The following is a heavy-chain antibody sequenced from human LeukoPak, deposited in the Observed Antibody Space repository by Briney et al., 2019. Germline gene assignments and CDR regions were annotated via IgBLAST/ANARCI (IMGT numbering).Heavy chain of an antibody. CDR3: AKDLDTGYKYYYYGMDV. Sequence: GRSLRLSCAAPGFTFSSYGMHWVRQAPGKGLEWVAVISYDGSNKYYADSVKGRFTISRDNSKNTLYLQMNSLRAEDTAVHYCAKDLDTGYKYYYYGMDVWGKGTTVTVSS. CDR2: ISYDGSNK. CDR1: GFTFSSYG. J-gene: IGHJ6*04. D-gene: IGHD3-9*01. V-gene: IGHV3-30*18.